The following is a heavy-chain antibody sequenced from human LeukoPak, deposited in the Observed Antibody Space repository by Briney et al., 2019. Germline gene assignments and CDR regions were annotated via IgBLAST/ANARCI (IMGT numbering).Heavy chain of an antibody. CDR3: ARTYYWGGDCYSLDY. V-gene: IGHV4-61*05. Sequence: PSETLSLTCTVSGGSISSSSAYWGWIRQPPGKGLEWIGYIYYSGSTNYNPSLKSRVTISVDTSKNQFSLKLSSVTAADTAVYYCARTYYWGGDCYSLDYWGQGILVTVSS. D-gene: IGHD2-21*02. CDR1: GGSISSSSAY. J-gene: IGHJ4*02. CDR2: IYYSGST.